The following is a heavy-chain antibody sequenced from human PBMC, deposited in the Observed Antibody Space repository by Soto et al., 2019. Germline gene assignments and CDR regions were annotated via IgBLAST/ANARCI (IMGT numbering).Heavy chain of an antibody. CDR2: IYYSGST. Sequence: SETLSLTCTVSGGSISSYYWSWIRQPPGRGLEWIGYIYYSGSTNYTPSLKSRVTISVDTSKNQFSLKLSSVTAADTAVYYCARGYDSSGYYYYYYGMDVWGQGTTVTVSS. D-gene: IGHD3-22*01. CDR3: ARGYDSSGYYYYYYGMDV. CDR1: GGSISSYY. J-gene: IGHJ6*02. V-gene: IGHV4-59*01.